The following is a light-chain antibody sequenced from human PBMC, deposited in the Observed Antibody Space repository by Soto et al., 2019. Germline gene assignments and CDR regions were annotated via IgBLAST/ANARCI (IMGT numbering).Light chain of an antibody. CDR2: GAS. Sequence: EIVMTQSPATLSVSPGERATLSCRASQSVSSNLAWYQQKPGQAPRLLIYGASTRATGIPARFSGSGSGTECTLTISSLQSEDFAVYYCQQYKNWAPITFGQGTRLEIK. CDR1: QSVSSN. V-gene: IGKV3-15*01. J-gene: IGKJ5*01. CDR3: QQYKNWAPIT.